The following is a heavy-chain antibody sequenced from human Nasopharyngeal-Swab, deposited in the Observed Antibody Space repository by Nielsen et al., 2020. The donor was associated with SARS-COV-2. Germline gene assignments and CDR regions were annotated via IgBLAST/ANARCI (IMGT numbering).Heavy chain of an antibody. V-gene: IGHV4-34*01. D-gene: IGHD1-1*01. CDR2: VSHSGTD. J-gene: IGHJ6*02. CDR3: ARGGQDNALDV. Sequence: SKTLSLTCTYNGASFTVIFWNWVRQPPGKGLEWIGEVSHSGTDTYNPSLTGRVTISLDTAWSQFSLRLSSLSDADTAVHFCARGGQDNALDVWDQGTKVAVSS. CDR1: GASFTVIF.